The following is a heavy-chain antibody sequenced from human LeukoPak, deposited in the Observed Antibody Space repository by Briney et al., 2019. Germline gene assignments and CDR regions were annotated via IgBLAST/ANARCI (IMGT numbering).Heavy chain of an antibody. Sequence: GGSLRLSCAASGFTFSSYAMHWVRQAPGKGLEWVAVISYDGSNKYYADSVKGRFTISRDNSKDTLYLQMNSLRAEDTAVYYCARDAGAFDIWGQGTMVTVSS. J-gene: IGHJ3*02. CDR1: GFTFSSYA. D-gene: IGHD3-10*01. CDR2: ISYDGSNK. CDR3: ARDAGAFDI. V-gene: IGHV3-30-3*01.